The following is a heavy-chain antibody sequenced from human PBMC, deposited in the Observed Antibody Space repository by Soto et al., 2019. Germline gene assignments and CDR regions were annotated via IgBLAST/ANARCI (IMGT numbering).Heavy chain of an antibody. CDR3: AKGLATPYYFDF. D-gene: IGHD2-15*01. CDR2: ISGGGGGI. Sequence: LSLTCAASGFTFSSYAMTWVRQAPGKGLEWVSAISGGGGGIYYADSVKGRFTISRDNSKNTLYLQINNLRAEDTALYYCAKGLATPYYFDFWGLGTLVTVSS. V-gene: IGHV3-23*01. CDR1: GFTFSSYA. J-gene: IGHJ4*02.